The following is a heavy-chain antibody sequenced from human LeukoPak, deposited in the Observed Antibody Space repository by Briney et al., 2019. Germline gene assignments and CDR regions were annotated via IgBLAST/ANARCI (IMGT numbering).Heavy chain of an antibody. CDR1: GYTFTSYY. J-gene: IGHJ5*02. CDR2: INPSGGST. D-gene: IGHD2-2*02. V-gene: IGHV1-46*01. CDR3: ARGGCSSTSCYTPGYNWFDP. Sequence: GASVKVSCKASGYTFTSYYMHWVRQAPGQGLEWMGIINPSGGSTSYAQEFQGRVTMTRDTSTSTVYMELSSLRSEDTAVYYCARGGCSSTSCYTPGYNWFDPWGQGTLVTVSS.